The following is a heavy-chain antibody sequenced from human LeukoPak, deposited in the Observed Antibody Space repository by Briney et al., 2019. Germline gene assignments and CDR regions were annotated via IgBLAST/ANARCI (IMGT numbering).Heavy chain of an antibody. J-gene: IGHJ4*02. CDR2: ITGSSSYI. D-gene: IGHD1-1*01. Sequence: GQSLRLSCAASGLSFSSYSMDCDRQAPGKVLEWVSSITGSSSYISYADSVKGRFTIYRDNAENSLFLQMNSLRRVETGVYLCARDRLEGGETFDSWGQGTLVTVSS. V-gene: IGHV3-21*01. CDR1: GLSFSSYS. CDR3: ARDRLEGGETFDS.